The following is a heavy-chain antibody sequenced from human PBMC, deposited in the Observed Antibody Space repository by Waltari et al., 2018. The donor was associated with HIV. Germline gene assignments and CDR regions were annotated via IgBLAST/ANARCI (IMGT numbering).Heavy chain of an antibody. V-gene: IGHV3-21*01. Sequence: EVQLVASGGGLGKPVGSLRLRCAASGITFRSHIMNWVRPHAGKGLEWVSSISSSSSYIYYADSVKDRFTISRDNAKNSLYLQMSSLRAEDTAVYYCARGGSDYDHADTNMDVGGQGTTVTVSS. D-gene: IGHD3-3*01. CDR1: GITFRSHI. J-gene: IGHJ6*02. CDR3: ARGGSDYDHADTNMDV. CDR2: ISSSSSYI.